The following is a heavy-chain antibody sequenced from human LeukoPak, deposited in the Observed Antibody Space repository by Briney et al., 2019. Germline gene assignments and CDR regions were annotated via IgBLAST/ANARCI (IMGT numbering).Heavy chain of an antibody. V-gene: IGHV3-30*04. J-gene: IGHJ4*02. Sequence: GGSLRLSCAASGFTFSSYAMHWVSQAPGEGLEWVAVISYDGSNKYYADSVKGRFTISRDNSKNTLYLQMNSLRAEDTAVYYCARGSYSTVPELFDYWGQGTLVTVSS. CDR1: GFTFSSYA. D-gene: IGHD4-11*01. CDR3: ARGSYSTVPELFDY. CDR2: ISYDGSNK.